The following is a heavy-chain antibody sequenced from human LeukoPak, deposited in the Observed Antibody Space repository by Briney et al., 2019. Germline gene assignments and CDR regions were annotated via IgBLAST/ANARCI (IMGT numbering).Heavy chain of an antibody. V-gene: IGHV4-30-4*08. J-gene: IGHJ3*02. CDR3: ARVSPGLMVFIAFDI. D-gene: IGHD2-8*01. CDR2: IYYSGST. CDR1: GGSISSGDYY. Sequence: SETLSLTCTVSGGSISSGDYYWSWIRQPPGKGLEWIVYIYYSGSTYDNPSLKSRVTISVKTEKNKFSLKLSSVTAADTAVYYCARVSPGLMVFIAFDIWGQGTMVTVSS.